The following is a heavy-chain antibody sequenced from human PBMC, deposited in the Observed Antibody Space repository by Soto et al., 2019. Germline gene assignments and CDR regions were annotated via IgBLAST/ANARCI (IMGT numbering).Heavy chain of an antibody. J-gene: IGHJ3*02. CDR1: GFTFSSYA. CDR2: ISYDGSDK. V-gene: IGHV3-30-3*01. CDR3: ARRHDAFDI. Sequence: QVQLVESGGGVVQPGRSLRLSCAASGFTFSSYAMHWVRQAPGKGLEWVAVISYDGSDKYYADSVKGRFTISRYNSKNTLYLQVNSLRAEDTAVYYCARRHDAFDIWGQGTMVTVSS.